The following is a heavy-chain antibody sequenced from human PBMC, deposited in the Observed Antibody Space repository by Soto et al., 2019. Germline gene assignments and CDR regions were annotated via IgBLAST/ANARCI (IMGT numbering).Heavy chain of an antibody. CDR2: ISSSGSTI. CDR1: GFTFSSYE. CDR3: GGGQLGPLNY. D-gene: IGHD6-6*01. Sequence: EVQLVESGGGLVQPGGSLRLSCAASGFTFSSYEMNWVRQAPGKGLEWVSYISSSGSTIYYADSMKGRFTISRDNAKNSLYLQMNSLRAEDTAVYYCGGGQLGPLNYWGQGTLVTVSS. J-gene: IGHJ4*02. V-gene: IGHV3-48*03.